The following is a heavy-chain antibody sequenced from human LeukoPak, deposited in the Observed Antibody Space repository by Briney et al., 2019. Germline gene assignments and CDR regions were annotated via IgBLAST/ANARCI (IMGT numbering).Heavy chain of an antibody. V-gene: IGHV1-69*16. D-gene: IGHD3-10*01. J-gene: IGHJ6*03. CDR1: GGTFSSYT. CDR3: ARYLSSGGYYYYYMDV. CDR2: IIPILGTA. Sequence: ASVKVSCKASGGTFSSYTISWVRQAPGQGLEWMGRIIPILGTANYAQKFQGRVTITTDESTSTAYMELSSLRSEDTAVYYCARYLSSGGYYYYYMDVWGKGTTVTVSS.